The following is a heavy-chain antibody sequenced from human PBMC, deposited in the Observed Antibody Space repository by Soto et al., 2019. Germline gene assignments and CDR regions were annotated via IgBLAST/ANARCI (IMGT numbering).Heavy chain of an antibody. D-gene: IGHD6-19*01. Sequence: SETLSLTCTVSDGSISGNFLTWIRQPAGKGLEWIGRISSNGNTDYNPSLKSRVTMSIDTSKNHFSLDLISVTASDTAVYYCARDLWVAGLLYYFDFWGQGTLVTVSS. CDR2: ISSNGNT. CDR1: DGSISGNF. CDR3: ARDLWVAGLLYYFDF. J-gene: IGHJ4*02. V-gene: IGHV4-4*07.